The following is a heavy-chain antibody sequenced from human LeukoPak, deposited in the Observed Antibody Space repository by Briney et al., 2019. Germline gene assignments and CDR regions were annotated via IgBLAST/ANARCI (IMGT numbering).Heavy chain of an antibody. CDR3: ASSSLWFGEF. D-gene: IGHD3-10*01. CDR1: GGSISSGSYY. V-gene: IGHV4-61*02. CDR2: IYTSGST. Sequence: PSQTLSLTRTVSGGSISSGSYYWSWIRQPAGKGLEWIGRIYTSGSTNYNPSLKSRVTISVDTSKNQFSLKLSSVTAADTAVYYCASSSLWFGEFWGQGTLVTVSS. J-gene: IGHJ4*02.